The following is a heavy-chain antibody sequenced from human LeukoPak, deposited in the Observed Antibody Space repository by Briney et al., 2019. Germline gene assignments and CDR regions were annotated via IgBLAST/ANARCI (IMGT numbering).Heavy chain of an antibody. CDR1: GGSSGGYY. CDR2: INHSGST. J-gene: IGHJ4*02. Sequence: SETLSLTCAVYGGSSGGYYWSWLRQPPGKGLGWIGEINHSGSTNYNPSLKSRVTISVDTSKNQFSLKLSSVTAADTAVYYCARGLGSIAARRAPLDYWGQGTLVTVSS. CDR3: ARGLGSIAARRAPLDY. V-gene: IGHV4-34*01. D-gene: IGHD6-6*01.